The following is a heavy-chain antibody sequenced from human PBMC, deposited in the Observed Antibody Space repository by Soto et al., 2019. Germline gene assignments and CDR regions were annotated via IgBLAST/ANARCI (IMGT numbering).Heavy chain of an antibody. V-gene: IGHV1-69*13. Sequence: GASVKVSCKASGGTFSSYAISWVRQAPGQGLEWMRGIIPIFGTANYAQKFQGRVTITADESTSTAYMELSSLRSEDTAVYYCARCITIFGVVIIYYGMDVWGQGTTVTVSS. D-gene: IGHD3-3*01. CDR3: ARCITIFGVVIIYYGMDV. J-gene: IGHJ6*02. CDR1: GGTFSSYA. CDR2: IIPIFGTA.